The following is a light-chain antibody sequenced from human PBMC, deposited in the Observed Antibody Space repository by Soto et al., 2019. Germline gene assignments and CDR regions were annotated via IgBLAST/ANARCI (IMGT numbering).Light chain of an antibody. J-gene: IGLJ2*01. Sequence: QSVLTQPASVSGSPGQSITISCTGTSSDVGGYNYVSWYQRHPGKAPKLMIYDVSNRPSGVSNRFSGSKSGNTASLTISGLQAEDEADYYCSSYTTSGSLVFGGGTKVTVL. CDR1: SSDVGGYNY. CDR2: DVS. V-gene: IGLV2-14*01. CDR3: SSYTTSGSLV.